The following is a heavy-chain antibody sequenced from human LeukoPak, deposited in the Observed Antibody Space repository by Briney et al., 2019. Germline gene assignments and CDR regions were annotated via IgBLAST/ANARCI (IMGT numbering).Heavy chain of an antibody. V-gene: IGHV3-23*01. CDR1: GFTFSSYA. CDR2: ISGSGGST. Sequence: GGSLRLSCAASGFTFSSYAMSWVRHAPGKGLEWVSAISGSGGSTYYADSVKGRFTISRDNSKNTLYLQMNSLRAEDTAVCYCAKEASRDQYYYDSSGYHYFDYWGQGTLVTVSS. CDR3: AKEASRDQYYYDSSGYHYFDY. D-gene: IGHD3-22*01. J-gene: IGHJ4*02.